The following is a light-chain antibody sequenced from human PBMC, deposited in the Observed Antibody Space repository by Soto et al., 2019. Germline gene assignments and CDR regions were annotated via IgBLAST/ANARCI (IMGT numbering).Light chain of an antibody. CDR1: QGISKY. Sequence: DIQMTQSPSSLSASVGDRVTITCRASQGISKYLAWYQQKPGKVPKLLIYAASTLQSGVPSRFSGSGSGTDFTLTISSLQPEDVATYYCQKYNSAALPFGGGTKVEIK. CDR2: AAS. CDR3: QKYNSAALP. V-gene: IGKV1-27*01. J-gene: IGKJ4*01.